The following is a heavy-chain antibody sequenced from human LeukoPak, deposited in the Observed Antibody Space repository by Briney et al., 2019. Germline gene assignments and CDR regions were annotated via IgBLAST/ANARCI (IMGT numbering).Heavy chain of an antibody. Sequence: ASVKVSCKASGYTFTGHYMHWVRQAPGQGLEWMGWINPNSGGTNYAQKFQGRVTMTRDTSISTAYMELSRLRSDDTAVYYCARSGRGYSYGYYYMDVWGKGTTVTVS. V-gene: IGHV1-2*02. J-gene: IGHJ6*03. CDR1: GYTFTGHY. D-gene: IGHD5-18*01. CDR3: ARSGRGYSYGYYYMDV. CDR2: INPNSGGT.